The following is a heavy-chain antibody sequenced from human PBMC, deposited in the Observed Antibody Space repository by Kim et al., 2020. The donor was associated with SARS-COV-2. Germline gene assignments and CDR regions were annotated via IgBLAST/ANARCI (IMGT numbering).Heavy chain of an antibody. CDR2: IYYSGST. V-gene: IGHV4-59*13. Sequence: SETLSLTCTVSGGSISSYYWSWIRQPPGKGLEWIGYIYYSGSTNYNPSLKSRVTISVDTSKNQFSLKLSSVTAADTAVYYCARRVWFGDRRKWFDPWGQGTLVTVSS. CDR1: GGSISSYY. D-gene: IGHD3-10*01. CDR3: ARRVWFGDRRKWFDP. J-gene: IGHJ5*02.